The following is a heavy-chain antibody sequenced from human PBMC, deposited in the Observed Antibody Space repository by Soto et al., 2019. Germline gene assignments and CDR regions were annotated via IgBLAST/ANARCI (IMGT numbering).Heavy chain of an antibody. V-gene: IGHV1-8*01. CDR2: MHPNRGNT. Sequence: QEQLVQSGAEVKKPGASVKVSCKASGYTFTSYDINWVRQATGPGLEWMGWMHPNRGNTGYAQKFQGRVTMTRNTYISRAYMELSSLSSEDTAVYYCATERWDDAFYIWGQGTMVTVSS. D-gene: IGHD1-26*01. CDR1: GYTFTSYD. CDR3: ATERWDDAFYI. J-gene: IGHJ3*02.